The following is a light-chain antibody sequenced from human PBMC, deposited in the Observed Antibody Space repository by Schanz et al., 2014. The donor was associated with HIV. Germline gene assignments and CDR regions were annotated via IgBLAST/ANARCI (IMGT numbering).Light chain of an antibody. CDR3: QQYGSSPLT. J-gene: IGKJ3*01. CDR1: QSVSSY. V-gene: IGKV3-20*01. CDR2: GAS. Sequence: EIVLTQAPATLSLSPGERATLSCRASQSVSSYSPWYQQNPAQAPRLLMHGASSRAAGIPDRFSGSGSGTDFTLTITRLEPEDFAVYYCQQYGSSPLTFGPGTTVDVK.